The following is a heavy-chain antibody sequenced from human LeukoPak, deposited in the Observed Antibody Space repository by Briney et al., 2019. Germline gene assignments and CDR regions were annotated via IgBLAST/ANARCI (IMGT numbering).Heavy chain of an antibody. CDR3: ARALDYGDNGYYYGTDV. J-gene: IGHJ6*04. CDR1: GFTFSSYS. Sequence: PGGSLRLSCAASGFTFSSYSMNWVRQAPGKGLEWVSSISSSSSYIYYADSVKGRFTISRDNAKNSLYLQMNSLRAEDTAVYYCARALDYGDNGYYYGTDVWGKGTTVTVSS. V-gene: IGHV3-21*01. D-gene: IGHD4-23*01. CDR2: ISSSSSYI.